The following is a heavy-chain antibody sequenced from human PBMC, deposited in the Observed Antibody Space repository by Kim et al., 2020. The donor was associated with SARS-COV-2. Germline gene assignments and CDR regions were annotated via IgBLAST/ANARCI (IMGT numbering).Heavy chain of an antibody. Sequence: SETLSLTCTVSGGSISSGGYYWSWIRQHPGKGLEWIGYIYYSGSTYYNPSLKSRVTISVDTSKNQFSLKLSSVTAADTAVYYCARESGSGSYYNEEEAGTDPNWGQGTLVTVSS. V-gene: IGHV4-31*03. CDR1: GGSISSGGYY. CDR3: ARESGSGSYYNEEEAGTDPN. D-gene: IGHD3-10*01. CDR2: IYYSGST. J-gene: IGHJ4*02.